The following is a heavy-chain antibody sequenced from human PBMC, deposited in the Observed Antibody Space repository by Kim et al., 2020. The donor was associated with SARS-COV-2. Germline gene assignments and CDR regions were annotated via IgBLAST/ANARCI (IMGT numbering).Heavy chain of an antibody. CDR3: ARDYGPTAAAAPYNWFDP. Sequence: SRVTISVDTSKNQFSLKLSSVTAADTAVYYCARDYGPTAAAAPYNWFDPWGQGTLVTVSS. J-gene: IGHJ5*02. V-gene: IGHV4-39*07. D-gene: IGHD6-13*01.